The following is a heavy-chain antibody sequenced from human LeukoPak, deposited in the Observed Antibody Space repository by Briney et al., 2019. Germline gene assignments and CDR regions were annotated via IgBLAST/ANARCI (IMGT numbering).Heavy chain of an antibody. CDR1: GFTFSSYE. V-gene: IGHV3-48*03. J-gene: IGHJ4*02. D-gene: IGHD3-16*01. CDR2: ISSSGSTI. CDR3: ARNLPGGGSYYFDY. Sequence: GGSLRLSCAASGFTFSSYEMNWVRQAPGKGLEWVSYISSSGSTIYYADSVKGRFTISRDNAKNSLYLQMNSLRAEDTAVYYFARNLPGGGSYYFDYWGQGTLVTVSS.